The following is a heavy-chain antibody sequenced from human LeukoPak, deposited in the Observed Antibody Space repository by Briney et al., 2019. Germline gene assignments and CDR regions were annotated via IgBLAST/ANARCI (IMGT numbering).Heavy chain of an antibody. CDR3: GRNGLVRGVSY. CDR1: GFTFSKYW. CDR2: IKQDGSEK. J-gene: IGHJ4*02. Sequence: TGGSLRLSCEGSGFTFSKYWMTWVRQAPEKGLEWVAYIKQDGSEKYYVDTVKGRFTISRDNAKNSLYLQMNSLRAEDTAVYYCGRNGLVRGVSYWGQGTLVTVSS. D-gene: IGHD3-10*01. V-gene: IGHV3-7*04.